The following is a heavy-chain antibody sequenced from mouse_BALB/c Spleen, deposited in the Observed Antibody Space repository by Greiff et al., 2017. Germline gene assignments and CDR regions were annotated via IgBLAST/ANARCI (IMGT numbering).Heavy chain of an antibody. D-gene: IGHD2-4*01. J-gene: IGHJ4*01. CDR2: IWSGGST. CDR3: ARRGLRRGDAMDY. V-gene: IGHV2-2*02. CDR1: GFSLTSYG. Sequence: VQLKQSGPGLVQPSQSLSITCTVSGFSLTSYGVHWVRQSPGKGLEWLGVIWSGGSTDYNAAFISRLSISKDNSKSQVFFKMNSLQANDTAIYYCARRGLRRGDAMDYWGQGTSVTVSS.